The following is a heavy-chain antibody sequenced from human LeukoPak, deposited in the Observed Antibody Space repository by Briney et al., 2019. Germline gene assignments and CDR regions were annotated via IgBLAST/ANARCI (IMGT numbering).Heavy chain of an antibody. J-gene: IGHJ4*02. V-gene: IGHV4-34*01. D-gene: IGHD5-12*01. CDR1: GGSFSSYY. CDR3: AGPLVVTSSDRGYFDY. CDR2: INHSGST. Sequence: KASETLSLTCAVYGGSFSSYYWSWIRQPPGKGLEWIGEINHSGSTNYSPSLKSRVTISVDTPKNQFSLKLSSVTAADTAVYYCAGPLVVTSSDRGYFDYWGQGTLVTVSS.